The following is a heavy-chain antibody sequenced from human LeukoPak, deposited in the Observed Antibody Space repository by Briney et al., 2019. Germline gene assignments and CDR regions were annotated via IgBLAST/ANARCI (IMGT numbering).Heavy chain of an antibody. J-gene: IGHJ4*02. D-gene: IGHD2-21*02. CDR2: ISGSDSST. V-gene: IGHV3-23*01. CDR3: AKRGHVPYCGGDCYLVSGDFDY. CDR1: GFTFRSYA. Sequence: GGSLRLSCAASGFTFRSYAMSWVRQAPGKGLEWVSGISGSDSSTYYADSVKGRITISRDNSKNTLYLQMNSLRAEDTAVYYCAKRGHVPYCGGDCYLVSGDFDYWGQGTLVTVSS.